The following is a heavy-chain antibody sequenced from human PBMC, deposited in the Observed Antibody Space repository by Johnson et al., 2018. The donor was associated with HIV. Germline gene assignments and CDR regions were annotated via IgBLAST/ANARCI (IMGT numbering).Heavy chain of an antibody. J-gene: IGHJ3*02. CDR3: TTDQVDSGSYYNAFHI. CDR2: INSDGSST. D-gene: IGHD1-26*01. CDR1: GFTFSSYA. V-gene: IGHV3-74*01. Sequence: VQLVESGGGVVQPGRSLRLSCAVSGFTFSSYAMHWVSRINSDGSSTNYADSVKGRFTISRDNAKNTLYLQMNSLKSEDTAVYYCTTDQVDSGSYYNAFHIWGQGTTVTVSS.